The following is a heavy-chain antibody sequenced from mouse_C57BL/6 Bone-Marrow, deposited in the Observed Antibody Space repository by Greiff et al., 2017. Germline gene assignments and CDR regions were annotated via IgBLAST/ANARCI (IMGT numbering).Heavy chain of an antibody. CDR1: GYTFTSYW. Sequence: VQLQQSGTVLARPGASVQMSCKTSGYTFTSYWMHWVKQRPGQGLEWTGAMYPGNSDTSYNQNFKGKAQLTAVTSASTAYMELSSLTNEDSAVYYCTRGGPWFAYWGQGTLVTVSA. D-gene: IGHD1-1*02. CDR2: MYPGNSDT. V-gene: IGHV1-5*01. J-gene: IGHJ3*01. CDR3: TRGGPWFAY.